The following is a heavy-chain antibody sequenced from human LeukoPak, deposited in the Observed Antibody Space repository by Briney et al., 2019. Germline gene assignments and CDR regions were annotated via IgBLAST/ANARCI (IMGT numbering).Heavy chain of an antibody. CDR1: GFTFSSYG. J-gene: IGHJ4*02. CDR3: AKTSGHFDY. CDR2: ISYDGSNK. V-gene: IGHV3-30*18. Sequence: GGSLRLSCAASGFTFSSYGMHWVRQAPGKGLEWVAVISYDGSNKYYADSVKGRFTISRDNSKNTLYLQMNSLRAEDTAVYYCAKTSGHFDYWGQGTLVTVSS. D-gene: IGHD6-19*01.